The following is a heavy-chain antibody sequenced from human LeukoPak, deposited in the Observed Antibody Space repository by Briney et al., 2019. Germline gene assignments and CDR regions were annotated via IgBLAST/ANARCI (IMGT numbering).Heavy chain of an antibody. J-gene: IGHJ4*02. CDR2: ISSSSSTI. CDR3: ARDSDYVWGSYRLDY. CDR1: GFTFSSYS. D-gene: IGHD3-16*02. V-gene: IGHV3-48*01. Sequence: GGSLRLSCAASGFTFSSYSMNWVRQAPGKGLQWVSYISSSSSTIYYADSVKGRFTISRDNAKNSLYLQMKSLRAEDTAVYYCARDSDYVWGSYRLDYWGQGTLVTVSS.